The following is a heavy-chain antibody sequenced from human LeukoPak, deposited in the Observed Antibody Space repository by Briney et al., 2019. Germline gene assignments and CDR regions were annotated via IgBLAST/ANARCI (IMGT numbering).Heavy chain of an antibody. Sequence: GGSLRLSCAASGFTVSSNYMSWVRQAPGKGLEWVSVIYSGGSTYYADSVKGRFTTSRHNSKNTLYLQMNSLRAEDTAVYYCAIDYYGSGSYLYWGQGTLVTVSS. V-gene: IGHV3-53*04. CDR1: GFTVSSNY. CDR2: IYSGGST. CDR3: AIDYYGSGSYLY. J-gene: IGHJ4*02. D-gene: IGHD3-10*01.